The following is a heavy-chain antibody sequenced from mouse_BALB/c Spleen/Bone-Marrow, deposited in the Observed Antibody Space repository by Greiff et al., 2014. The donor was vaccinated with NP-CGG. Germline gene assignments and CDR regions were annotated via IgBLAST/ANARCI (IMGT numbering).Heavy chain of an antibody. V-gene: IGHV5-6-5*01. CDR2: ISSGGDT. Sequence: LVESGGGLVKPGGSLKLSCAASGFTFSSCAMSWVRQTPEKRLEWVASISSGGDTYYPDSVKGRFTVSRDNARNILHLQMSSLRSEDTAMYYCARVIYYSNYEFAYWGQGTLVTVSA. CDR1: GFTFSSCA. D-gene: IGHD2-5*01. J-gene: IGHJ3*01. CDR3: ARVIYYSNYEFAY.